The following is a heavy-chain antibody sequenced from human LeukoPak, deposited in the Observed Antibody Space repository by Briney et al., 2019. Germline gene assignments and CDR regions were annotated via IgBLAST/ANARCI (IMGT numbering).Heavy chain of an antibody. J-gene: IGHJ4*02. CDR1: GFTFDDYT. CDR2: ISWDGGST. V-gene: IGHV3-43*01. CDR3: AKDKGGRGYSSSWYGNFDY. Sequence: GGSLRLSCAASGFTFDDYTMHWVRQAPGKGLEWVSLISWDGGSTYYADSVKGRFTISRDNSKNSLYLQMNSLRTEDTALYYCAKDKGGRGYSSSWYGNFDYWGQGTLVTVSS. D-gene: IGHD6-13*01.